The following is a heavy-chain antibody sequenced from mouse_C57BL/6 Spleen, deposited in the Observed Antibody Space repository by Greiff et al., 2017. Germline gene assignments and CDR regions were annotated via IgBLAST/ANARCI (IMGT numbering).Heavy chain of an antibody. CDR1: GYTFTSYW. V-gene: IGHV1-55*01. CDR2: IYPGSGST. CDR3: AAKTNYYGSTPFAY. Sequence: QVQLQQPGAELVKPGASVKMSCKASGYTFTSYWITWVMQRPGPGLEWIGDIYPGSGSTNYNEKFKSKATLTVDTSSSTAYMQLSSLTSEDSAVYYCAAKTNYYGSTPFAYWSQGTLVTVSA. D-gene: IGHD1-1*01. J-gene: IGHJ3*01.